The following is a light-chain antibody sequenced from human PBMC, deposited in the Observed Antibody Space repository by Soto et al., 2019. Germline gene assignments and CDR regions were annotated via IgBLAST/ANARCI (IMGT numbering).Light chain of an antibody. Sequence: QSLLTPPPSLSGAPGERVTISCTGSSSDIGAGYRVRWYQQVPGTAPKLLIYDNTNRPSGVSVRFSGSKSGTSASLAISGLQAEDEADYYCQSFDKYLSAVVFGGGTKVTVL. V-gene: IGLV1-40*01. CDR2: DNT. J-gene: IGLJ2*01. CDR1: SSDIGAGYR. CDR3: QSFDKYLSAVV.